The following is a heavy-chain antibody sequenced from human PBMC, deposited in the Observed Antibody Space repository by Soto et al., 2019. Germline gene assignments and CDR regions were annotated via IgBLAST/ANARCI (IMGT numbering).Heavy chain of an antibody. CDR2: ISAYDGKT. J-gene: IGHJ6*02. D-gene: IGHD3-3*02. Sequence: QAHLVQSGGEVKKPGASVKVSCKASGYSFTSFGISWVRQAPGQGLEWVGWISAYDGKTNYGQKFQGRVNMITDTSTTTTVMELRSLKSDDTAVYFCARRSRGKNHFYEDYFYDMDVWGQGTTVTVSS. CDR1: GYSFTSFG. CDR3: ARRSRGKNHFYEDYFYDMDV. V-gene: IGHV1-18*01.